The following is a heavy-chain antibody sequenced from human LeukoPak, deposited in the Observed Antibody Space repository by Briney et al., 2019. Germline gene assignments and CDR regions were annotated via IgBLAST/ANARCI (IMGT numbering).Heavy chain of an antibody. CDR2: ISGSGGST. Sequence: GGSLRLSCAASGFTFSSYAMSWVRRAPGKGLEWVSAISGSGGSTYYADSVKGRFTISRDNSKNTLYLQMNSLRAEDTAVYYCAKVPASYYGSGPFDYWGQGTLVTVSS. CDR1: GFTFSSYA. D-gene: IGHD3-10*01. J-gene: IGHJ4*02. V-gene: IGHV3-23*01. CDR3: AKVPASYYGSGPFDY.